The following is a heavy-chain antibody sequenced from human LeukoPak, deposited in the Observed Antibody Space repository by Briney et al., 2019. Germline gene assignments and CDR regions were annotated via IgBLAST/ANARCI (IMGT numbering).Heavy chain of an antibody. CDR2: IIPIFGTA. Sequence: SVKVSCKASGGTFSSYAISWVRQAPGQGLEWMGGIIPIFGTANYAQKFQGRDTITTDESTSTAYMELSSLRSEDTAVYYCARTNTAMVSTFDYWGQGTLVTVSS. CDR3: ARTNTAMVSTFDY. V-gene: IGHV1-69*05. D-gene: IGHD5-18*01. CDR1: GGTFSSYA. J-gene: IGHJ4*02.